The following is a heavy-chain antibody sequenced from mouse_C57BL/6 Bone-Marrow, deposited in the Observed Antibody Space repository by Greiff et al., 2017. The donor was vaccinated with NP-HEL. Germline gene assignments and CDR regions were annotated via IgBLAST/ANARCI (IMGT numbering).Heavy chain of an antibody. J-gene: IGHJ3*01. D-gene: IGHD1-1*01. V-gene: IGHV5-6*01. Sequence: EVQVVESGGDLVKPGGSLKLSCAASGFTFSSYGMSWVRQTPDKRLEWVATISSGGSYTYSPDSVKGRFTISRDNAKNTLYLQMSSLKSKDTDMYYCAGPYYYGSSLYAYWGQGTLVTVSA. CDR3: AGPYYYGSSLYAY. CDR1: GFTFSSYG. CDR2: ISSGGSYT.